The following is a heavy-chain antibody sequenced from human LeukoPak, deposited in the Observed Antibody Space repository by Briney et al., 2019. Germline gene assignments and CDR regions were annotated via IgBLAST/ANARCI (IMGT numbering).Heavy chain of an antibody. Sequence: GGSLRLSCAASGFTFSTFAMSWVRQPPGKGLEWVSAISGSGGSTYYADSVKGRFTISRDNSKNALYLQMNSLRAEDTAVYYCAKLYDSSGYYPDYWGQGTLVTVSS. CDR1: GFTFSTFA. V-gene: IGHV3-23*01. CDR2: ISGSGGST. D-gene: IGHD3-22*01. J-gene: IGHJ4*02. CDR3: AKLYDSSGYYPDY.